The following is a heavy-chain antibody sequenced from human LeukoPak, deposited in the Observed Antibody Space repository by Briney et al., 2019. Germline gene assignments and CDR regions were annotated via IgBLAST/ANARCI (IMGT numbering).Heavy chain of an antibody. Sequence: GGSLRLSCAASGFTFSSYGMHWVRQAPGKGLEWVAFIRYDGSNKYYADSVKGRFTISRDNAKNSLYLQMNSLRAEDTALYYCAKDSASIAVAGTTFDYWGQGTLVTVSS. CDR2: IRYDGSNK. D-gene: IGHD6-19*01. V-gene: IGHV3-30*02. CDR1: GFTFSSYG. CDR3: AKDSASIAVAGTTFDY. J-gene: IGHJ4*02.